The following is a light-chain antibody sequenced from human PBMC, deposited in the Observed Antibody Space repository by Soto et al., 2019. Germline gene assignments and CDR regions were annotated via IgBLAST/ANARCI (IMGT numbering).Light chain of an antibody. CDR3: MQAVETRT. Sequence: DIVMTQSPLSLPVTPGDPASISCRSSQSLLHNNGYNYLDWYLQKPGQSPQLLIYLGSNRASGVPDRFRGSGSGTDFTLKISRVEAEDVGVYYCMQAVETRTFGQGTKLEIK. J-gene: IGKJ2*01. V-gene: IGKV2-28*01. CDR2: LGS. CDR1: QSLLHNNGYNY.